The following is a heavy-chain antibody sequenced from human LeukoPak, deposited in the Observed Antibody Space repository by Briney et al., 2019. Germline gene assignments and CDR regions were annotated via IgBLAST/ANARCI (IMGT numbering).Heavy chain of an antibody. J-gene: IGHJ4*02. CDR2: IYTSGST. CDR1: GGSFSGYY. Sequence: PSETLSLTCAVYGGSFSGYYWSWIRQPPGKGLEWIGRIYTSGSTNYNPSLKSRVTMSVDTSKNQFSLKLSSVTAADTAVYYCARGQWDDFDYWGQGTLVTVSS. D-gene: IGHD1-26*01. V-gene: IGHV4-59*10. CDR3: ARGQWDDFDY.